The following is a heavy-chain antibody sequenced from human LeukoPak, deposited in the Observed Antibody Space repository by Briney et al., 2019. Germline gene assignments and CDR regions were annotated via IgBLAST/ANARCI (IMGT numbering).Heavy chain of an antibody. CDR2: IYTSGST. Sequence: PSETLSLTCTVSGGSISSYYWSWIRQPAGKGLEWIGRIYTSGSTNYNPSLKSRVTMSVDTSKNRFSLKLSSVTAADTAVYYCAREWVVGATTYYYYGMDVWGQGTTVTVSS. CDR1: GGSISSYY. D-gene: IGHD1-26*01. J-gene: IGHJ6*02. V-gene: IGHV4-4*07. CDR3: AREWVVGATTYYYYGMDV.